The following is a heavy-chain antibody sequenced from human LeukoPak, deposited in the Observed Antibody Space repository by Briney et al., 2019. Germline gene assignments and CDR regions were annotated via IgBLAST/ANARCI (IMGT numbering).Heavy chain of an antibody. CDR1: GGSISSGGYY. J-gene: IGHJ4*02. CDR2: IYYGGST. CDR3: ARGDELCYYDSSGSGRDY. Sequence: SETLSLTCTVSGGSISSGGYYWSWIRQHPGKGLEWIGYIYYGGSTYYNPSLKSRVTILVDTSKKQFSLNLSSVTAADTAVYYCARGDELCYYDSSGSGRDYWRQGTLITVSS. D-gene: IGHD3-22*01. V-gene: IGHV4-31*03.